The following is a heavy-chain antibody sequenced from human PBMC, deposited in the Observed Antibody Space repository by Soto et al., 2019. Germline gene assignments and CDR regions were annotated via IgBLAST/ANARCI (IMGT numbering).Heavy chain of an antibody. V-gene: IGHV3-23*01. D-gene: IGHD2-21*02. CDR2: IGASGDIT. Sequence: GGSLRLSCAASGFSFTNFAMSWVRQAPGKGLEWVAGIGASGDITWYADSVKGRLSISRDNSKNTLYLQLNSLRFEDTAVYYCAKDDFTDRGDDYFDYWGPGTLVTVS. J-gene: IGHJ4*02. CDR1: GFSFTNFA. CDR3: AKDDFTDRGDDYFDY.